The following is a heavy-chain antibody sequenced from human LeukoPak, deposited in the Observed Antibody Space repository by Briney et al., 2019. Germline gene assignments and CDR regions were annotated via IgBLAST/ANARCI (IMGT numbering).Heavy chain of an antibody. D-gene: IGHD1-1*01. V-gene: IGHV3-48*03. J-gene: IGHJ4*02. Sequence: GGSLRLSCAAFGFTFSSYEMNWVRQAPGQGLEWVSYISGSGSTIFYADSVKGRFTISRDNAKNSLYLQMNSLRVEDTAVYYCAREYPDNGDGWGYWGQGTLVTVSS. CDR2: ISGSGSTI. CDR3: AREYPDNGDGWGY. CDR1: GFTFSSYE.